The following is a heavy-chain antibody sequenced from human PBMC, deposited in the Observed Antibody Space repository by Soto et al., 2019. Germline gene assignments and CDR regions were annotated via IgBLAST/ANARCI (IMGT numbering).Heavy chain of an antibody. J-gene: IGHJ5*02. Sequence: PSETLSLTCTVSGGSISSYYWSWIRQPPGKGLEWIGYIYYSGSTNYNPSLKSRVTISVDTSKNQFSLKLSSVTAADTAVYYCARAPRDYCSGGSCYSSSWFDPWGQGTLVTVSS. V-gene: IGHV4-59*01. CDR3: ARAPRDYCSGGSCYSSSWFDP. CDR2: IYYSGST. CDR1: GGSISSYY. D-gene: IGHD2-15*01.